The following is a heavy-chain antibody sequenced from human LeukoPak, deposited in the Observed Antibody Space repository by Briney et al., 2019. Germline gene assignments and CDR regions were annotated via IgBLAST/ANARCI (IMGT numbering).Heavy chain of an antibody. CDR2: ISGSGGTT. Sequence: GGSLRLSCAASGFTFRSYAMRWVRQAPGKGLQWVSGISGSGGTTYYADSVKGRFTISRDNAKNSLYLQMNSLRVEDTAVYYCARCTTGRTFGSLREIKRSREIDYWGQGTLVTVSS. D-gene: IGHD1-1*01. J-gene: IGHJ4*02. CDR1: GFTFRSYA. CDR3: ARCTTGRTFGSLREIKRSREIDY. V-gene: IGHV3-23*01.